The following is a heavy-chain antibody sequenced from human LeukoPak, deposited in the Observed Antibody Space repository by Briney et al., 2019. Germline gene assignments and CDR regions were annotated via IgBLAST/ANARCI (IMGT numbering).Heavy chain of an antibody. D-gene: IGHD6-13*01. Sequence: GASVKVSCKASGGTFSSYAISWVRQAPGQGLEWMGGIIPIFGTANYAQKFQGRVTITADESTSTAYMELSSLRSEDTAVYYCARVSTAHLHSSSWYPRDYYYYGMDVWGQGTTVTVSS. J-gene: IGHJ6*02. V-gene: IGHV1-69*13. CDR3: ARVSTAHLHSSSWYPRDYYYYGMDV. CDR2: IIPIFGTA. CDR1: GGTFSSYA.